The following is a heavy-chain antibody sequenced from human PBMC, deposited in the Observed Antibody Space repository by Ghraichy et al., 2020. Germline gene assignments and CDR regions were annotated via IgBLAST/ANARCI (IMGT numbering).Heavy chain of an antibody. CDR1: GFTFSNAC. Sequence: GGSLRLSCAASGFTFSNACMSWVRQAPGKGLEWVGRIKSNTDGGTTDYAAPVKGRFTISRDDSKNTLYLQMNSMKTEDTAVYYCTTGIDIWGQGTMVTV. CDR2: IKSNTDGGTT. CDR3: TTGIDI. J-gene: IGHJ3*02. V-gene: IGHV3-15*01.